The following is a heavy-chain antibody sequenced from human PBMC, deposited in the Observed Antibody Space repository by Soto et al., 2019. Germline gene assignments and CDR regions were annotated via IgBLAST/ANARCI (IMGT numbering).Heavy chain of an antibody. CDR2: IKSKTDGGTT. J-gene: IGHJ4*02. V-gene: IGHV3-15*01. CDR3: TTDLLPMEPNMVRGVIRDY. Sequence: GGSLRLSCAASGFTFSNAWMSWVRQAPGKGLEWVGRIKSKTDGGTTDYAAPVKGRFTISRDDSKNTLYLQMNSLKTEDTAVYYCTTDLLPMEPNMVRGVIRDYWGQGTLVTVSS. D-gene: IGHD3-10*01. CDR1: GFTFSNAW.